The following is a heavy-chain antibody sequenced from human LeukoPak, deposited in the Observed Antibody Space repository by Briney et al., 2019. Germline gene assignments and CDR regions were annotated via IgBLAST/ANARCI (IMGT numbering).Heavy chain of an antibody. V-gene: IGHV4-39*01. J-gene: IGHJ4*02. CDR1: GGSISSNSYY. CDR2: IYYSGRT. D-gene: IGHD6-19*01. Sequence: SETLSLTCTVSGGSISSNSYYWGWIRQPPGKGLEWIGSIYYSGRTYYNPSLKSRVTISVDTSKNQFTLRLSSVTAADTAVYYCATYLAVTGRIDYWGQGTLVTVSS. CDR3: ATYLAVTGRIDY.